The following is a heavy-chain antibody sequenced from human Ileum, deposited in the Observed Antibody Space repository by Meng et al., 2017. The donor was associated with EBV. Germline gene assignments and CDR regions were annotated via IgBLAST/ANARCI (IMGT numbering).Heavy chain of an antibody. CDR2: IRSKSAGGTT. J-gene: IGHJ1*01. Sequence: EFQLVGSGGSLGEPGGSLILSCAASGLTFSKVWMNWVRQTPGKGLEWVGRIRSKSAGGTTDYAAPVKGRFTISRDDSEDTLYLQMNSLKTEDTAVYYCTTWGGNWGQGTLVTVSS. CDR3: TTWGGN. V-gene: IGHV3-15*01. D-gene: IGHD3-16*01. CDR1: GLTFSKVW.